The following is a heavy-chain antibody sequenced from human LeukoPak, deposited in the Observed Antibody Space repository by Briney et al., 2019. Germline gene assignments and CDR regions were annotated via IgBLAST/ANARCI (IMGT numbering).Heavy chain of an antibody. V-gene: IGHV1-69*13. CDR3: ARAPSGVWSGYPPFDY. CDR2: IIPIFGTA. J-gene: IGHJ4*02. CDR1: GGTFSSYA. Sequence: ASVKVSCKASGGTFSSYAISWVRQAPGQGLERMGGIIPIFGTANYAQKFQGRVTITADESTSTAYMELSSLRSEDTAVYYCARAPSGVWSGYPPFDYWGQGTLVTVSS. D-gene: IGHD3-3*01.